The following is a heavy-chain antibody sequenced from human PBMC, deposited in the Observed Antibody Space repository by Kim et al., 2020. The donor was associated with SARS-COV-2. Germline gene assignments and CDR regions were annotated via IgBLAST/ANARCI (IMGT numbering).Heavy chain of an antibody. CDR1: GFTFSSYA. CDR3: ARDKTAYFDY. J-gene: IGHJ4*02. Sequence: GGSLRLSCAASGFTFSSYAMHWVRQAPGKGLEWVAVISYDGSNKYYADSVKGRFTISRDNSKNTLYLQMNSLRAEDTAVYYCARDKTAYFDYWGQGTLVTVSS. V-gene: IGHV3-30-3*01. CDR2: ISYDGSNK.